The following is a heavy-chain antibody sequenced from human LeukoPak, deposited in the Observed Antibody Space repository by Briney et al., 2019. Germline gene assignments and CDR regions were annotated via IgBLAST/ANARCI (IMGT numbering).Heavy chain of an antibody. V-gene: IGHV4-34*01. CDR2: INHSGST. Sequence: SETLSLTCAVYGGSFSGYYWSWIRQPPGKGLEWIGEINHSGSTNYNPSLKSRVTISVDTSKNQFSLKLSSVTAADTAVYYCASVLRYYDILTGYETGNYFDYWGQGTLVTVSS. D-gene: IGHD3-9*01. CDR1: GGSFSGYY. CDR3: ASVLRYYDILTGYETGNYFDY. J-gene: IGHJ4*02.